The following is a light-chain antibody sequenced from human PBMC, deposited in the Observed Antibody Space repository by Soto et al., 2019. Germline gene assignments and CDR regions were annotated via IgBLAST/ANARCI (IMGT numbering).Light chain of an antibody. CDR2: TTT. Sequence: DIQMTQSPSPLSASVGDRVTITFRASQSISTYLNWYQQKPGKAPDLLIYTTTSLQSEVPSRSSGSGSETHFTLTITSLQPEDFATYFCQQTYSAPPWTFGPGTKVDIK. CDR3: QQTYSAPPWT. V-gene: IGKV1-39*01. CDR1: QSISTY. J-gene: IGKJ1*01.